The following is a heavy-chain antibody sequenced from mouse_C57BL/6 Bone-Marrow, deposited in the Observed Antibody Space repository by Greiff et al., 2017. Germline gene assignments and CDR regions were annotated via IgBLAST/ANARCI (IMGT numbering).Heavy chain of an antibody. J-gene: IGHJ1*03. CDR1: GFNIKNTY. CDR3: ARAGGNPRCRYFNV. Sequence: VQLQQSVAELVRPGASVKLSCTASGFNIKNTYMHWVKQRPEQGLEWIGSINPANGNTNYAPKFQGKATITVDTSSNTAYLQLSSLTSEDTASYYCARAGGNPRCRYFNVGGRGTPVTVAS. V-gene: IGHV14-3*01. CDR2: INPANGNT. D-gene: IGHD2-1*01.